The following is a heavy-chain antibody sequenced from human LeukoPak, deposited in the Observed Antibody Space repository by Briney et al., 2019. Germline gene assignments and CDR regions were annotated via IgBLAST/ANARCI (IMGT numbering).Heavy chain of an antibody. CDR1: GGSISSYY. CDR2: IYYSGST. J-gene: IGHJ4*02. V-gene: IGHV4-59*08. Sequence: SETLSLTCTVSGGSISSYYWSWIRQPPGKGLEWIGYIYYSGSTNYNPSPKSRVTISVDTSKNQFSLKLSSVTAADTAVYYCARVIPGTWYSGSYRSYYFDYWGQGTLVTVSS. D-gene: IGHD1-26*01. CDR3: ARVIPGTWYSGSYRSYYFDY.